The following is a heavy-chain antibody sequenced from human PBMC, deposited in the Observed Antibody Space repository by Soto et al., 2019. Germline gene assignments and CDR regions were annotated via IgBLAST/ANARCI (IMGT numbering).Heavy chain of an antibody. Sequence: QVQLVESGGGLVKPGGSLRLSCAASGFTFSDYYMSWIRQAPGKRLEWVSYISSSGSTIYYADSVKGRFTISRDNAKNSLYLQMNSLRAEDTAVYYCARVLDSSSSHYYYYYYMDVWGKGTTVTVSS. CDR2: ISSSGSTI. J-gene: IGHJ6*03. V-gene: IGHV3-11*01. CDR1: GFTFSDYY. CDR3: ARVLDSSSSHYYYYYYMDV. D-gene: IGHD6-6*01.